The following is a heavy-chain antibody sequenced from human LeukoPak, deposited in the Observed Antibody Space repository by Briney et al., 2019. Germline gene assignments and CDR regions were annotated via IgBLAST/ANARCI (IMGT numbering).Heavy chain of an antibody. D-gene: IGHD2-2*01. V-gene: IGHV4-59*01. CDR1: GGSISSYY. CDR2: IYYSGST. Sequence: PSETLSLTCTVSGGSISSYYWSWLRQPPGKGLEWIGYIYYSGSTNYNPSLKSRVTISVDTSKNQFSLKLSSVTAADTAVYYCAREGYCSSTSCLDAFDIWGQGTMVTVSS. J-gene: IGHJ3*02. CDR3: AREGYCSSTSCLDAFDI.